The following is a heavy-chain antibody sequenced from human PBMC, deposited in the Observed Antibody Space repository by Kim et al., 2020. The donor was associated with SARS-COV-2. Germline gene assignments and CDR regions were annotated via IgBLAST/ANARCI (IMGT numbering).Heavy chain of an antibody. CDR1: GFTVSSNY. CDR2: IYAGGST. V-gene: IGHV3-53*01. Sequence: GGSLRLSCAASGFTVSSNYMSWVRQAPGKGLEWVSVIYAGGSTYYADSVKGRFTISRDNSKNTLFLQMNSLRAEDTAVYYCATTYYYDSSGYILWGQGTLVTVSS. CDR3: ATTYYYDSSGYIL. J-gene: IGHJ4*02. D-gene: IGHD3-22*01.